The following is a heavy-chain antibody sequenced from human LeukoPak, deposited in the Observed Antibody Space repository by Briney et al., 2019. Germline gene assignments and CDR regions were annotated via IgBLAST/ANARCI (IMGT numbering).Heavy chain of an antibody. CDR3: ARRGPYGVASYFDY. D-gene: IGHD3-3*01. V-gene: IGHV4-59*08. J-gene: IGHJ4*02. CDR1: GGSISSYY. Sequence: PSETLSLTCTVSGGSISSYYWSWIRQPPGKGLEWIGYIYYSGSTNYNPSLKSRVTISVDTSKNQFSLKLSSVIAADTAVYYCARRGPYGVASYFDYWGQGTLVTVSS. CDR2: IYYSGST.